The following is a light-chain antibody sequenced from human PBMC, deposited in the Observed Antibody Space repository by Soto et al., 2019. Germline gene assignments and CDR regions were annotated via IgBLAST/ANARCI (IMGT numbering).Light chain of an antibody. V-gene: IGKV1-5*01. CDR3: QQYNSYSPYT. CDR1: QSISSW. J-gene: IGKJ2*01. Sequence: DIQMTQSPSTLSASVGDRVTITCRASQSISSWLAWYQQKPGKAPKLLIYDASSLESGVPSRFSGSGSGTEFTLTISSLQPDDFALYYCQQYNSYSPYTFGQGTKLEIK. CDR2: DAS.